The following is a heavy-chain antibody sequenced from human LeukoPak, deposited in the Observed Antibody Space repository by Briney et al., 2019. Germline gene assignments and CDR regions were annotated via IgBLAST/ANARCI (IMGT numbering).Heavy chain of an antibody. Sequence: GGSLRLSCAASGFTFSSYAMHWVRQAPGKGLEWVAVISYDGSNKYYADSVKGRFTISRDNSKNTLYLQMNSLRAEDTAVYYCARDRDYDSSGYGGYWGQGTLVTVSS. D-gene: IGHD3-22*01. V-gene: IGHV3-30*01. J-gene: IGHJ4*02. CDR2: ISYDGSNK. CDR1: GFTFSSYA. CDR3: ARDRDYDSSGYGGY.